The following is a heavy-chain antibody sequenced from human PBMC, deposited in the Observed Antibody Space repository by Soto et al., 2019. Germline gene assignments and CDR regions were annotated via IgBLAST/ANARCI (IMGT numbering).Heavy chain of an antibody. CDR1: GFMFSAYW. Sequence: EVQLVESGGGLVQPGGSLRLSCAASGFMFSAYWMSWVRQAPGKGLEWVANILGDGGKIYYVDSVKARFTISRDNAKRSLYLQMNSLRAEDTAVYYCARDFYGGYTYGPGDYWGQGALVAVSS. D-gene: IGHD5-18*01. CDR3: ARDFYGGYTYGPGDY. CDR2: ILGDGGKI. V-gene: IGHV3-7*01. J-gene: IGHJ4*02.